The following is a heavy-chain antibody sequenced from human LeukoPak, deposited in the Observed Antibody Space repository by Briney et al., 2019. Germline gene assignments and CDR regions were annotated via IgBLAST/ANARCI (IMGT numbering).Heavy chain of an antibody. V-gene: IGHV1-2*02. CDR1: GYTFTGYY. CDR3: ARDGPYCSSTSCYAHPPDDYYYYGMDV. CDR2: INPNSGGT. Sequence: EASVKVSCKASGYTFTGYYMHWVRQAPGQGLEWMGWINPNSGGTNYAQKFQGRVTMTRDTSISTAYMELSRLRSDDTAVYYCARDGPYCSSTSCYAHPPDDYYYYGMDVWGQGTTVTVSS. J-gene: IGHJ6*02. D-gene: IGHD2-2*01.